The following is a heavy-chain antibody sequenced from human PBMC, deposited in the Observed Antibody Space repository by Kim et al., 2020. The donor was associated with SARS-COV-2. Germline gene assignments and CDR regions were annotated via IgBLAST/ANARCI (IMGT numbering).Heavy chain of an antibody. J-gene: IGHJ6*02. V-gene: IGHV3-11*01. D-gene: IGHD3-3*01. CDR2: ISSSSSTI. Sequence: GGSLRLSCAASGFTFSDYYMSWIRQAPGKGLEWVSYISSSSSTIYYADSVKGRFTISRDNAKNSLYLQMNSLRVEDTAVYYCARDHGITIFGVGSYYYGMDVGGQETTVTVSS. CDR1: GFTFSDYY. CDR3: ARDHGITIFGVGSYYYGMDV.